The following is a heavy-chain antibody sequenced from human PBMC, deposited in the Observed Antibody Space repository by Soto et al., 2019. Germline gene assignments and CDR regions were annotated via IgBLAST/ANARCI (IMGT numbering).Heavy chain of an antibody. CDR1: GYAFTSYD. CDR3: ARDRGDYSPSDY. V-gene: IGHV1-18*01. D-gene: IGHD4-4*01. J-gene: IGHJ4*02. CDR2: ISAYNGNT. Sequence: QVQLVQSGAEVKKPGASVKVSCKASGYAFTSYDFSWVRQAPGQGLEWMGWISAYNGNTNYAQKFQGRVTMTTDTSTNTAYMELRSLRSDDTAVYYCARDRGDYSPSDYWGQGTLVTVSS.